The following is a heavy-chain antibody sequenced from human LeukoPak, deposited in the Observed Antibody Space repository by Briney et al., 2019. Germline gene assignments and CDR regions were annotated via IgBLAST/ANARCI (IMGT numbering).Heavy chain of an antibody. CDR2: VSDSGSSA. V-gene: IGHV3-23*01. CDR1: GFTFRSYG. J-gene: IGHJ5*02. D-gene: IGHD2-2*01. Sequence: GGSLRLSCAVSGFTFRSYGMSWVRQAPGKGLEWVSVVSDSGSSAYYTDSVKGRFTISRDNAKNTVYLQMNSLRAGDTAVYYCTRDLGYCTNSRCYGGWFDPWGQGTLVTVSS. CDR3: TRDLGYCTNSRCYGGWFDP.